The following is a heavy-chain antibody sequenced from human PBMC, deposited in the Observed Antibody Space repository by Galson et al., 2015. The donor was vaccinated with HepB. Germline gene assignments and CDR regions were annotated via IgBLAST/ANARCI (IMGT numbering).Heavy chain of an antibody. CDR2: IYHSGNT. V-gene: IGHV4-30-2*01. J-gene: IGHJ4*02. CDR1: GGYINSGSYY. CDR3: ARNWGAGGSIWYYFDY. D-gene: IGHD3-16*01. Sequence: TLSLTCTVSGGYINSGSYYWSWIRQPAGRGLEWIGYIYHSGNTYYNPSLKSRVTISVDTSKNQFSLKLSSVTAADTAVYYCARNWGAGGSIWYYFDYWGQGTLVTVSS.